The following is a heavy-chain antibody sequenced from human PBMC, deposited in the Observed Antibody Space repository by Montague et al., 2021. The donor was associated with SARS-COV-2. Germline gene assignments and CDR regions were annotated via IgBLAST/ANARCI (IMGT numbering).Heavy chain of an antibody. CDR2: IYYSGSA. CDR1: GGSINSYY. J-gene: IGHJ4*02. D-gene: IGHD1-26*01. CDR3: ARTPYSRPLPHY. V-gene: IGHV4-59*01. Sequence: SETLSLTCTVSGGSINSYYWSWIRQPPGKGLEWIGYIYYSGSANYSPSFKSRVTISVGTSKDQFSLRLSSVTAADTAVYYCARTPYSRPLPHYWGQGALVTVSS.